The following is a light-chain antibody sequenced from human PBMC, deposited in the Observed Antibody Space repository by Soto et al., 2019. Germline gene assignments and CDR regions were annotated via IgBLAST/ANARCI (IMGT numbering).Light chain of an antibody. Sequence: ENVLTQSPGTLYLSPGERATLSCRASQSVGSSYLAWYQQKPGQAPRLLIYSTSTRATGIPDRFSGSGSGTDFTLTIRRLEPEDFAVYYCQQYDSPLWTFDQGTKVEIK. J-gene: IGKJ1*01. CDR1: QSVGSSY. CDR2: STS. V-gene: IGKV3-20*01. CDR3: QQYDSPLWT.